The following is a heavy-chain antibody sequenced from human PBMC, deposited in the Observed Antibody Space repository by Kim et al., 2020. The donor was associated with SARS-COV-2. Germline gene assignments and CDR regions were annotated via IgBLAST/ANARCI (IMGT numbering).Heavy chain of an antibody. J-gene: IGHJ4*02. Sequence: GGSLRLSCTTSGFTFIDYAMSWVRQAPGKGLEWVSSIEGSDGTTDYVDSVKGRFSISRDDSKNPLYLQMSGLRAEDTAVYNCVSGGWGGLWDYWGQGTL. CDR3: VSGGWGGLWDY. V-gene: IGHV3-23*02. D-gene: IGHD3-10*01. CDR2: IEGSDGTT. CDR1: GFTFIDYA.